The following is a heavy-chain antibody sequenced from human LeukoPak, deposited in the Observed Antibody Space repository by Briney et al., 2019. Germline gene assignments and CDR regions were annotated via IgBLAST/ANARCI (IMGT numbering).Heavy chain of an antibody. CDR1: GGSISSYY. D-gene: IGHD5-18*01. CDR3: ARDQRGYSYGYLDY. Sequence: PSETLSLTCTVSGGSISSYYWSWIRQPAGKGLEWIGRIYTSGSTNYNPSLKSRVTMSVDTSKNRFSLKLSSVTAADTAVYYCARDQRGYSYGYLDYWGQGTLVTVSS. J-gene: IGHJ4*02. V-gene: IGHV4-4*07. CDR2: IYTSGST.